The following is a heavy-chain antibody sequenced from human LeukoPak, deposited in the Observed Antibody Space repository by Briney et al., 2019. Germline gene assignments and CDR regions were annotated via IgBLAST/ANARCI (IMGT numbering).Heavy chain of an antibody. CDR2: ISPYNGNT. D-gene: IGHD3-3*01. J-gene: IGHJ5*02. CDR1: GYAFTSYS. Sequence: ASVKVSCRASGYAFTSYSVSWVRQAPGQGLEWMGWISPYNGNTNYAQKFQGRVTMTTDTSTSTAYMEVRSLRSDDTAVYYCAISLRFLVSLFPSWGQGTLVTVSS. V-gene: IGHV1-18*01. CDR3: AISLRFLVSLFPS.